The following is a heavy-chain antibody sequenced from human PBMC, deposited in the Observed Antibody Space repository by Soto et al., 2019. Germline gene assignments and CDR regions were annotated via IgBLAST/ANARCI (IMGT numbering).Heavy chain of an antibody. CDR3: ARGRDSGYYEYYFDY. Sequence: ASVKVSCKASGGTFSSYAISWVRQAPGQGLEWMGGIIPIFGTANYAQKFQGRVTITADESTSTAYMELSSLRSEDTAVYYCARGRDSGYYEYYFDYWGQGTLVTVSS. D-gene: IGHD3-22*01. CDR1: GGTFSSYA. J-gene: IGHJ4*02. V-gene: IGHV1-69*13. CDR2: IIPIFGTA.